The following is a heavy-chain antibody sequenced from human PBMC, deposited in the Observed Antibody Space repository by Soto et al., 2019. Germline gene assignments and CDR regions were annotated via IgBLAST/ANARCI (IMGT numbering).Heavy chain of an antibody. J-gene: IGHJ4*02. V-gene: IGHV3-15*07. CDR3: TTGSVEGY. D-gene: IGHD3-3*01. Sequence: EVQLVESGGGLVKPGGSLRLSCAASGFSISSARMNWVRQAPGKGLEWVGRIKTKTQGETTDYPAPVKGRFTISRDDSKNTLSLQMNSLKMEDTAVYYCTTGSVEGYWGQGTLVTVSS. CDR1: GFSISSAR. CDR2: IKTKTQGETT.